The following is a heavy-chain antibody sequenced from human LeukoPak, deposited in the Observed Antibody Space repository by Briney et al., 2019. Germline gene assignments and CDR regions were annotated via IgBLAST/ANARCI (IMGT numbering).Heavy chain of an antibody. J-gene: IGHJ5*02. V-gene: IGHV4-59*08. CDR3: ARHRPGERRFDP. D-gene: IGHD3-16*01. CDR2: INYGGNI. CDR1: GGYINSDY. Sequence: SETLSLTCTVSGGYINSDYLSWIRQPPGKGLEWIGYINYGGNINYNPSLKSRVTISVGTSKNQFSLSLHSVTAADTAVYYCARHRPGERRFDPWGQGALVIVSS.